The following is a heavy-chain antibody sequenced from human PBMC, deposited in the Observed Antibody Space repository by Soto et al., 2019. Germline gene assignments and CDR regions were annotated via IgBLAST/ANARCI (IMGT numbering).Heavy chain of an antibody. CDR2: INHKGST. D-gene: IGHD3-16*02. CDR3: ARGKIFDYGWGSSRYSLDY. Sequence: PSETLSLTCAVYGGSFSDYYWRWSRQTPGKGLEWIGEINHKGSTNYNPSLKSRLTISVDTSKNQFSLKLISVTAADTSVYYCARGKIFDYGWGSSRYSLDYWGQGTLVTVSS. CDR1: GGSFSDYY. V-gene: IGHV4-34*01. J-gene: IGHJ4*02.